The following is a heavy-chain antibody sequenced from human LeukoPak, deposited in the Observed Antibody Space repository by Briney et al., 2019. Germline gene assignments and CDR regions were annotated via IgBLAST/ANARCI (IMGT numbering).Heavy chain of an antibody. CDR2: IYYSGST. CDR1: GGSISSYY. D-gene: IGHD7-27*01. CDR3: ARAVWGQIFDY. J-gene: IGHJ4*02. Sequence: PSETLSLTCTVSGGSISSYYWSWIRQPPGKGLEWIGYIYYSGSTNYNPSLKSRVTISVDTSKNQFSLKLSSVTAADTAVYYCARAVWGQIFDYWGQGTLVTVSS. V-gene: IGHV4-59*01.